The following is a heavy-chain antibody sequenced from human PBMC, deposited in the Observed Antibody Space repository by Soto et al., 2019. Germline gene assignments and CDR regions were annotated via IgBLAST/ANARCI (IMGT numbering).Heavy chain of an antibody. CDR3: AYSTGWYRHDV. CDR1: GDSISSPKW. D-gene: IGHD6-19*01. V-gene: IGHV4-4*02. CDR2: LLHGGTT. J-gene: IGHJ3*01. Sequence: QVQLQESGPGLVKPSGTLSLTCAVSGDSISSPKWWTWLRQPPGKGLEWIGDLLHGGTTNYNPSLKXXATLSVDTSQNQFSLNLTSVTAADTAIYYCAYSTGWYRHDVWGQGTSVTVSS.